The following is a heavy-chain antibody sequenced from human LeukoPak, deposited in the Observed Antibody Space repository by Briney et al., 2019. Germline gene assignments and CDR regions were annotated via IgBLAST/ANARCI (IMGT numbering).Heavy chain of an antibody. CDR1: GFSFSTYW. D-gene: IGHD3-10*01. V-gene: IGHV3-7*01. J-gene: IGHJ3*02. CDR2: IKEDGSEK. CDR3: ARRSYTNAFDI. Sequence: GGSLRLSCVASGFSFSTYWMSWVRQAPGKGLEWVANIKEDGSEKYYVDSVKGRFTMSRDNAKNSVYLQMNRLRVEDTAVYYCARRSYTNAFDIWGQGTMVTVSS.